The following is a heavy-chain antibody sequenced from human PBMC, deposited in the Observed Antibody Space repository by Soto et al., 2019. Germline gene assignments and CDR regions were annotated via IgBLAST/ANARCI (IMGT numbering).Heavy chain of an antibody. Sequence: SLRLSCAASGFTFSSYAMHWVRQAPGKGLEWVAVISYDGSNKYYADSVKGRFTISRDNSKNTLYLQMNSLRAEDTAVYYCARGECSSTSCYTGPPIDPWGQGTLVTVSS. CDR1: GFTFSSYA. D-gene: IGHD2-2*02. CDR3: ARGECSSTSCYTGPPIDP. V-gene: IGHV3-30-3*01. J-gene: IGHJ5*02. CDR2: ISYDGSNK.